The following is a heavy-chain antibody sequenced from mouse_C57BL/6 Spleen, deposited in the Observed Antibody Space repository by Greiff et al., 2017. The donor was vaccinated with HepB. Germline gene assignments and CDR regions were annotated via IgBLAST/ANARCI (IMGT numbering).Heavy chain of an antibody. CDR1: GYSITSGYY. CDR2: ISYDGSN. D-gene: IGHD1-1*01. V-gene: IGHV3-6*01. Sequence: EVKLVQSGPGLVKPSPSLSLPCSVTGYSITSGYYWNWIRQFPGNKLEWMGYISYDGSNNYNPSLKNRISITRDTSKNQFFLKLNSVTTEDTASYYCASTGSSSGGFAYWAQGTLVTVSA. CDR3: ASTGSSSGGFAY. J-gene: IGHJ3*01.